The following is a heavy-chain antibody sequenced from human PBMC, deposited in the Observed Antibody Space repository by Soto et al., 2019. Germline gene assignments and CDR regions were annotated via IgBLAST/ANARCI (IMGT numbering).Heavy chain of an antibody. CDR1: GYTFTSYG. CDR3: GRAHIDTAGIGFDH. V-gene: IGHV1-18*01. Sequence: ASVKVSCKASGYTFTSYGITWVRQAPGQGLEWMGWISAYNGNTNYAQKLQDRVTMTTDTSTSTAYMELRSLRSDDTAVYYCGRAHIDTAGIGFDHWCQGTLVSISS. J-gene: IGHJ4*02. CDR2: ISAYNGNT. D-gene: IGHD5-18*01.